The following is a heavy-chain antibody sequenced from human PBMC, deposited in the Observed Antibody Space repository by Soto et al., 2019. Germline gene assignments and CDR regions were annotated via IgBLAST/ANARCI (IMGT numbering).Heavy chain of an antibody. CDR1: GFTFSSYA. CDR3: ARNRCELGGIDY. J-gene: IGHJ4*02. CDR2: ISDDGSNK. V-gene: IGHV3-30-3*01. D-gene: IGHD1-26*01. Sequence: QVQLVESGGGVVQPGRSLRLSCAASGFTFSSYAMHWVRQAPGKGLEWVAVISDDGSNKYYADSVKGRFTISRDNSKNTLYPQMNSLRAEDTAVYYCARNRCELGGIDYWGQGTLVTVSS.